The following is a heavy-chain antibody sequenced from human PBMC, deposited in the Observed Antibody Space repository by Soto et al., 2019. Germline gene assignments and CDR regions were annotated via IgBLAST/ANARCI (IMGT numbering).Heavy chain of an antibody. V-gene: IGHV1-18*01. D-gene: IGHD3-22*01. CDR1: GYTFTSYG. J-gene: IGHJ4*02. Sequence: QVQLVQSGAEVKKPGASVKVSCKASGYTFTSYGISWVRQAPGQGLEWMGWISAYNGNTNYAQKLQGRVTMTTDTSTSTADMGLRSLGSDDTAVYYCAREQRYDSSGYLRRFDYWGQGTVVTVSS. CDR3: AREQRYDSSGYLRRFDY. CDR2: ISAYNGNT.